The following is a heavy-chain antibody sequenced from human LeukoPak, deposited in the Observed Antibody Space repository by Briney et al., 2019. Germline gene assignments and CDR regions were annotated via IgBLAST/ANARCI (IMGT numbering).Heavy chain of an antibody. Sequence: PSETLSLTCTVSGGSISSYYWSWIRQPPGKGLEWIGYIYYSGSTNYNPSLKSRVTISVDTSKNQFSLKLSSVTAADTAVYYCAREGGWLPDAFDIWGQGTMVTVSS. CDR3: AREGGWLPDAFDI. D-gene: IGHD5-24*01. V-gene: IGHV4-59*12. CDR2: IYYSGST. J-gene: IGHJ3*02. CDR1: GGSISSYY.